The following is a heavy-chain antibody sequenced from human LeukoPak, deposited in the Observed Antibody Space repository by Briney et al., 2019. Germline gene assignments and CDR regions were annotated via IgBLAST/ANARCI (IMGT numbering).Heavy chain of an antibody. CDR1: GYTFTSYY. CDR3: ARVRRYCSGGSCPNWFDP. J-gene: IGHJ5*02. V-gene: IGHV1-46*01. Sequence: ASVKVSCKASGYTFTSYYMHWVRQAPGQGLEWMGTINPSGGSTSYAQKFQGRVTMTRDASTSTVYMELSSLRSEDTAVYYCARVRRYCSGGSCPNWFDPWGQGTLVTVSS. D-gene: IGHD2-15*01. CDR2: INPSGGST.